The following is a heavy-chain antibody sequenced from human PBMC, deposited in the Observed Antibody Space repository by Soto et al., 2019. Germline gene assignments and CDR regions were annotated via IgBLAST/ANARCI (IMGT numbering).Heavy chain of an antibody. V-gene: IGHV4-31*03. Sequence: PSETLSLTCTVSGGSISSGGYYWSWIRQHPGKGLEWIGYIYYSGSTYYNPSLKSRVTISVDTSKNQFSLKLSSVTAADTAVYYCARGSYYYDSRGYFDPWGQGTLVTVSS. CDR3: ARGSYYYDSRGYFDP. CDR1: GGSISSGGYY. CDR2: IYYSGST. J-gene: IGHJ5*02. D-gene: IGHD3-22*01.